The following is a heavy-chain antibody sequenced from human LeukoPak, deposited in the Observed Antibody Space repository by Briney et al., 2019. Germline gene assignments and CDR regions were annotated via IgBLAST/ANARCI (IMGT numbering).Heavy chain of an antibody. CDR3: ARDSYCSSTSCYRGHFDS. D-gene: IGHD2-2*01. CDR2: IIPIFGTA. V-gene: IGHV1-69*06. Sequence: GASVKVSCKASGGTFSSYAISWVRQAPGQGLEWMGGIIPIFGTANYAQKFQGRVTITADKSTSTAYMELSSLRSEDTAVYYCARDSYCSSTSCYRGHFDSWGQGVLVTVSS. CDR1: GGTFSSYA. J-gene: IGHJ4*02.